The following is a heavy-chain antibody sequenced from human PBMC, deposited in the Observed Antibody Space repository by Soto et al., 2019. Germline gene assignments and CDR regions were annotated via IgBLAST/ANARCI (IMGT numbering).Heavy chain of an antibody. CDR1: GGSISSHY. CDR2: LYYTGST. Sequence: KLPATLSLTCTVSGGSISSHYWSWVRQPPGKGLEWIGYLYYTGSTNYNASLKSQVTMSLDTSKNQFSLMLTSVTAADTAVYYCARVGATVTSQALGFDHWGQGILVTVSS. J-gene: IGHJ4*02. D-gene: IGHD4-17*01. CDR3: ARVGATVTSQALGFDH. V-gene: IGHV4-59*11.